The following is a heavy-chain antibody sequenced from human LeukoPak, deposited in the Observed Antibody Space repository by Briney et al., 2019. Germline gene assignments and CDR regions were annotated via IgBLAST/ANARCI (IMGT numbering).Heavy chain of an antibody. V-gene: IGHV4-34*01. CDR1: GGSFSGYY. Sequence: PSETLSLTCAVYGGSFSGYYWSWTRQPPGKGLEWIGEINHSGSTNYNPSLKSRVTISVDTSKNQFSLKLSSVTAADTAVYYCARGKGLLWFGATFDYWGQGTLVTVSS. CDR2: INHSGST. CDR3: ARGKGLLWFGATFDY. J-gene: IGHJ4*02. D-gene: IGHD3-10*01.